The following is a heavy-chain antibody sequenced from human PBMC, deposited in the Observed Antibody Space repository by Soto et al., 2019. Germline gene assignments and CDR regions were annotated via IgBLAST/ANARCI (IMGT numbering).Heavy chain of an antibody. CDR3: ARQRTSVVTQAYFDV. D-gene: IGHD2-21*02. CDR2: IYYSWIT. V-gene: IGHV4-39*01. CDR1: GDSISSRSYY. Sequence: PSETLSLTCTVTGDSISSRSYYLGWIRHPPGKGLEWIGSIYYSWITYNNPSLRSRVSMSIDTPKDQFSLKLKSVTPADTALYFCARQRTSVVTQAYFDVWGPGALVTVSS. J-gene: IGHJ4*02.